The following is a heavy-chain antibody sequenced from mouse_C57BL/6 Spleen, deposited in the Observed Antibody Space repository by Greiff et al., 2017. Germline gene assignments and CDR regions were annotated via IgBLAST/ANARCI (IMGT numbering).Heavy chain of an antibody. V-gene: IGHV5-17*01. CDR1: GFTFSDYG. CDR2: ISSGSSTI. J-gene: IGHJ2*01. D-gene: IGHD2-4*01. Sequence: EVMLVESGGGLVKPGGSLKLSCAASGFTFSDYGMHWVRQAPEKGLEWVAYISSGSSTIYYADTVKGRFTISRDNAKNTLFLQMTSLRSEDTAMYYCAREDYDYDGGYFDYWGQGTTLTVSS. CDR3: AREDYDYDGGYFDY.